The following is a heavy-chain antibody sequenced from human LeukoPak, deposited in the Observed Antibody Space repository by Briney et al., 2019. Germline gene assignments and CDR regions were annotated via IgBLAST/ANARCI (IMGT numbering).Heavy chain of an antibody. CDR2: IYPADSDT. J-gene: IGHJ5*02. V-gene: IGHV5-51*01. D-gene: IGHD5-24*01. CDR1: GYIFTNYC. CDR3: ARTDYNFWFDP. Sequence: GESLKISCKVSGYIFTNYCIVWVRQMPGKGLEWMGIIYPADSDTRYSPSFQGQVSISVDKSINTAYLQWTSLKASDTAMYYCARTDYNFWFDPWGQGTLVTVSS.